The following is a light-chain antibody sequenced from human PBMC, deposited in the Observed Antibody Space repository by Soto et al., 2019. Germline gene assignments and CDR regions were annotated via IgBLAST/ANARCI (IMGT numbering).Light chain of an antibody. V-gene: IGKV3-15*01. J-gene: IGKJ1*01. CDR1: QSVSSN. Sequence: EIVLKQSPGTLSLSPGERATLSCRASQSVSSNLAWYQQKPGQAPRLLIYGASTRATGIPARFSGSGSGTEFTLTISSLQSEDFAVYYCQQYNNWPPWTFGQGTKVDNK. CDR2: GAS. CDR3: QQYNNWPPWT.